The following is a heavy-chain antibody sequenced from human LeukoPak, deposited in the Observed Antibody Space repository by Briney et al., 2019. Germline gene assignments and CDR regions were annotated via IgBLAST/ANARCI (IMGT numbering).Heavy chain of an antibody. Sequence: SETLSLTCTVSGGSISSYDWIWIRHPPGQGLEWSGYIYYSGSTNHNPSRKSPVTISVDPSKNQFSLKLSSVTAADTAVYYCARSYGSGSYYYYGMDVWGQGPTVTVSS. CDR1: GGSISSYD. V-gene: IGHV4-59*08. D-gene: IGHD3-10*01. CDR2: IYYSGST. CDR3: ARSYGSGSYYYYGMDV. J-gene: IGHJ6*02.